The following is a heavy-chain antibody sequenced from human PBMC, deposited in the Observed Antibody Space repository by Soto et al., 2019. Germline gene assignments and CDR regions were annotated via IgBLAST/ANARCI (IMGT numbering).Heavy chain of an antibody. Sequence: EVQLVQSGGGSVQPGGSLRLSCAASGFTFTNYWMHWVRQVPGKGLVWVSRIDGVGTGTSYSDSVRGRFTISRDNAENTLYLQMKSLRAEDTAVYYCTTVCESWGQGTPVTVSS. CDR1: GFTFTNYW. CDR2: IDGVGTGT. V-gene: IGHV3-74*01. J-gene: IGHJ1*01. D-gene: IGHD2-21*01. CDR3: TTVCES.